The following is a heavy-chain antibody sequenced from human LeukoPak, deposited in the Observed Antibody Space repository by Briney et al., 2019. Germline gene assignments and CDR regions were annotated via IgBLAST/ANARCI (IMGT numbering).Heavy chain of an antibody. D-gene: IGHD2-2*01. Sequence: GASVKVSCKASGYIFTGYYMHWVRQAPGQGLEWMGWINPNSGGTNYAQKFQGRVTMTSDTSIKIAYMELSRLRSDDTAVYYCARVDTSKWSPDYWGQGTLVTVSS. CDR3: ARVDTSKWSPDY. V-gene: IGHV1-2*02. J-gene: IGHJ4*02. CDR1: GYIFTGYY. CDR2: INPNSGGT.